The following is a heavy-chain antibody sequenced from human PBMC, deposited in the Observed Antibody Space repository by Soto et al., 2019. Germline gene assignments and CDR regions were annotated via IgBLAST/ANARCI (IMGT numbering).Heavy chain of an antibody. D-gene: IGHD6-6*01. J-gene: IGHJ6*02. CDR2: IYPGDSDT. CDR3: ARHGVAARHYYYYGMDV. V-gene: IGHV5-51*01. CDR1: GYSFTSYW. Sequence: GESLKISCKGSGYSFTSYWIGWVRQMPGKGLEWMGIIYPGDSDTRYSPSFQGQVTISADKSISTAYLQWSSLKASDTAMYYCARHGVAARHYYYYGMDVWGQGTTVTVS.